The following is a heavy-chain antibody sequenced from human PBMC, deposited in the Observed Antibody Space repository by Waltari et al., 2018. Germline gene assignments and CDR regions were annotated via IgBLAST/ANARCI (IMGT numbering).Heavy chain of an antibody. CDR3: ATVLTTVPTYWFDP. CDR2: VDPADSET. Sequence: EVPLVQSGAEVKKPGATVKISCKASGYTFTDYSIHWVQQAPGKGLEWMGRVDPADSETIYAEKFQGRVTITADTSTDTAYMELSSLRSEDTAVYYCATVLTTVPTYWFDPWGQGTLVTVSS. V-gene: IGHV1-69-2*01. J-gene: IGHJ5*02. D-gene: IGHD4-4*01. CDR1: GYTFTDYS.